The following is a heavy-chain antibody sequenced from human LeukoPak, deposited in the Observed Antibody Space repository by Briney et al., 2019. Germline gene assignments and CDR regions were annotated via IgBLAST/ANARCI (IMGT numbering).Heavy chain of an antibody. J-gene: IGHJ4*02. CDR2: INHSGST. D-gene: IGHD3-3*01. V-gene: IGHV4-34*01. Sequence: SETLSLTCAVYGGSFSGYYWSWIRQPPGKGLEWIGEINHSGSTYYNPSLKSRVTISVDTSKNQFSLKLSSVTAADTAVYYCARGDFWSGSIDYWGQGTLVTVSS. CDR1: GGSFSGYY. CDR3: ARGDFWSGSIDY.